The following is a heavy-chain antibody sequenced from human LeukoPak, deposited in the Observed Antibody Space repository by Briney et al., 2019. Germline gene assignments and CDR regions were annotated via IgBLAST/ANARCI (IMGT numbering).Heavy chain of an antibody. D-gene: IGHD3-3*01. CDR3: ARAPVYDFWSGYYTGIYYYGMDV. J-gene: IGHJ6*02. CDR1: GGTFSSYA. CDR2: IIPIFGTA. V-gene: IGHV1-69*01. Sequence: SVKVSCKASGGTFSSYAISWVRQAPGQGLEWMGGIIPIFGTANYAQKFQGRVTITADESTSTAYMELSSLRSEDTAVYYCARAPVYDFWSGYYTGIYYYGMDVWGQGTTVTVSS.